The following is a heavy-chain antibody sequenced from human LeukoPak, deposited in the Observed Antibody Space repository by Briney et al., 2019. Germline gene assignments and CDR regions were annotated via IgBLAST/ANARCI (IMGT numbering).Heavy chain of an antibody. J-gene: IGHJ4*02. CDR3: ARWFRPSNYFDY. D-gene: IGHD3-10*01. V-gene: IGHV4-34*01. CDR2: INHSGST. Sequence: SETLSLTCAVYGGSFSGYYWSWIRQPPGKGLEWIGEINHSGSTYYNPSLKSRVTISVDRSKNQFSLKLSSVTAADTAVYYCARWFRPSNYFDYWGQGTLVTVSS. CDR1: GGSFSGYY.